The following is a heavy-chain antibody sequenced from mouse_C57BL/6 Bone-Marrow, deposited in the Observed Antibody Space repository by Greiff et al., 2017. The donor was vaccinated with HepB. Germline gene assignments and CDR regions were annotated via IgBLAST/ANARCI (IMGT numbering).Heavy chain of an antibody. CDR2: ISTYYGDA. D-gene: IGHD1-1*01. J-gene: IGHJ2*01. CDR3: ARSHYYGSSDYFDY. V-gene: IGHV1-67*01. Sequence: VQLQQSGPELVRPGVSVKISCKGSGYTFTDYAMHWVKQSHAKSLEWIGVISTYYGDASYNQKFKDKATITVDKSSRTAYMELARLTSEDSAVYYCARSHYYGSSDYFDYWGQGTTLTVSS. CDR1: GYTFTDYA.